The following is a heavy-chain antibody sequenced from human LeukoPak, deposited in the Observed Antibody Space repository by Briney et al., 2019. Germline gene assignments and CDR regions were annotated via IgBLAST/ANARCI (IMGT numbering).Heavy chain of an antibody. CDR1: GNTFSSYW. Sequence: TLGESLEISCKGSGNTFSSYWIGWVRQMPGKGLEWMGIIYPGDSDTRYSPSFQGQVTISADKSISTAYLQWSSLKASDTAMCYCARRSNSGYEYFDYWGQGTLVTVSS. CDR2: IYPGDSDT. J-gene: IGHJ4*02. CDR3: ARRSNSGYEYFDY. V-gene: IGHV5-51*01. D-gene: IGHD5-12*01.